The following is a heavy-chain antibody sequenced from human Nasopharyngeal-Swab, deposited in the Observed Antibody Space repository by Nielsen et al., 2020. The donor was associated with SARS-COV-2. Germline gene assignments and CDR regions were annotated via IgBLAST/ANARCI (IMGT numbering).Heavy chain of an antibody. Sequence: SETLSLTCTVSGGSISSYYWSWIRQPPGKGLEWIGYIYYSGSTNYNPSLKSRVTISVDTSKNQFSLKLSSVTAAATAVYYCASGLKGAFDIWGQGTMVTVSS. D-gene: IGHD3/OR15-3a*01. J-gene: IGHJ3*02. CDR2: IYYSGST. V-gene: IGHV4-59*01. CDR1: GGSISSYY. CDR3: ASGLKGAFDI.